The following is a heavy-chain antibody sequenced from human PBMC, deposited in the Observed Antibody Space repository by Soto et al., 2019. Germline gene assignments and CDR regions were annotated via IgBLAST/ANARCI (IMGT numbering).Heavy chain of an antibody. CDR1: GFTVSSNY. D-gene: IGHD6-13*01. V-gene: IGHV3-53*01. CDR3: AREGLAAAGVLIDY. CDR2: IYSGGST. Sequence: PGGSLRLSCAASGFTVSSNYMSWVRQAPGKGLEWVSVIYSGGSTYYADSVKGRFTISRDNSKNTLYLQMNSLRAEDTAVYYCAREGLAAAGVLIDYWGQGTLVTVSS. J-gene: IGHJ4*02.